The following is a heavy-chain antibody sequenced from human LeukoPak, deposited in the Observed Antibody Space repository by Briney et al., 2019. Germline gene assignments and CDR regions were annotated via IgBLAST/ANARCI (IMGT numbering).Heavy chain of an antibody. CDR3: ARSGQQLDWGWFDP. CDR2: IYHSGST. CDR1: GGSISSGGYS. D-gene: IGHD6-13*01. Sequence: SETLSLTCAVSGGSISSGGYSWSWIRQPPGKGLEWIGYIYHSGSTYYNPSLKSRVTISVDRSKNQFSLKLSSVTAADTAVYYCARSGQQLDWGWFDPWGQGTLVTVSS. V-gene: IGHV4-30-2*01. J-gene: IGHJ5*02.